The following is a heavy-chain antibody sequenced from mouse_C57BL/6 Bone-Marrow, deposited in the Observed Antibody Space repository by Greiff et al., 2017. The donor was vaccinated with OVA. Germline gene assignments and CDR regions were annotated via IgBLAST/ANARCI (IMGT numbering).Heavy chain of an antibody. CDR2: IHPNSGST. Sequence: QVQLQQPGAELVKPGASVKLSCKASGYTFTSYWMHWVKQRPGQGLEWIGMIHPNSGSTNYNEKFKSKATLTVDKSSSTAYMQLSSLTSEDSAVYYCAREGSHYGSSPWFAYWGQGTLVTVSA. J-gene: IGHJ3*01. D-gene: IGHD1-1*01. CDR3: AREGSHYGSSPWFAY. CDR1: GYTFTSYW. V-gene: IGHV1-64*01.